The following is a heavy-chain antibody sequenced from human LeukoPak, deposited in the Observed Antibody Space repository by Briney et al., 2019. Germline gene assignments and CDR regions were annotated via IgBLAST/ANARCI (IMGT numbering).Heavy chain of an antibody. V-gene: IGHV3-30*18. CDR1: GFTFSSYE. Sequence: GGSLRLSCAASGFTFSSYEMNWVRQAPGKGLEWVAVISYDGSNKYYADSVKGRFTISRDNSKNTLYLQMNSLRAEDTAVYYCAKDQSDYGSYYYYYGMDVWGQGTTVTVSS. CDR3: AKDQSDYGSYYYYYGMDV. CDR2: ISYDGSNK. D-gene: IGHD4-17*01. J-gene: IGHJ6*02.